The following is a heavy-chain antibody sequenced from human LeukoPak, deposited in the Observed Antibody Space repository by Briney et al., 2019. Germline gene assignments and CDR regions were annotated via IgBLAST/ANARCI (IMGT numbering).Heavy chain of an antibody. CDR3: ASLIGEYYDSSGYYTGGYFDY. J-gene: IGHJ4*02. CDR2: ISGSGGST. D-gene: IGHD3-22*01. V-gene: IGHV3-23*01. CDR1: GFTFSSYA. Sequence: GGSLRLSCAASGFTFSSYAMSWVRQAPGKGLVWVSAISGSGGSTYYADSMKGRFTISRDNSKNTLYLQMNSLRAEDTAVYYCASLIGEYYDSSGYYTGGYFDYWGQGTLVTVSS.